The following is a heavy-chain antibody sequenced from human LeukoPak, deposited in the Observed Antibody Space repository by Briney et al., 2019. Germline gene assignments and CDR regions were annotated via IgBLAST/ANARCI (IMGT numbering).Heavy chain of an antibody. D-gene: IGHD7-27*01. CDR3: AKRGDNWGPFDY. CDR2: ISSDERT. Sequence: GGSQRLSCAASGFTFSNYVMNWVRQAPGKGLEWVSTISSDERTWYADSVKGRFTISRDKSKNALYLEMNSLKAEDTAIYYCAKRGDNWGPFDYWGQGTLVTVSS. CDR1: GFTFSNYV. J-gene: IGHJ4*02. V-gene: IGHV3-23*01.